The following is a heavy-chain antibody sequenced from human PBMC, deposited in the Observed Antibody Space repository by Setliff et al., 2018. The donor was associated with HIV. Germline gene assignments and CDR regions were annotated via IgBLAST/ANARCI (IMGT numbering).Heavy chain of an antibody. D-gene: IGHD3-10*01. Sequence: SETLSLTCAVHGGPLTDHYWNWIRQSPGKGLEWIAEVHHTGYLNYNPSLKSRVTISRDPSTKQFSLKMTSMTAADTAVYYCARLSGGMVPNYWGQGALVTVSS. V-gene: IGHV4-34*01. J-gene: IGHJ4*02. CDR2: VHHTGYL. CDR3: ARLSGGMVPNY. CDR1: GGPLTDHY.